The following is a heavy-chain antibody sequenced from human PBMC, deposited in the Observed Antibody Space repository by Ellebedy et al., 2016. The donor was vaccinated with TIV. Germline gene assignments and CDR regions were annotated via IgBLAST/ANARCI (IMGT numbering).Heavy chain of an antibody. D-gene: IGHD2-2*01. V-gene: IGHV3-20*01. CDR1: GFTFDDYG. Sequence: GESLKISCAASGFTFDDYGMSWVRQAPGKGLEWVSGINWNGGSTGYADSVKGRFTISRDNAKNSLYLQMNSLRAEDTALYHCARGPSRWGYCSSTSCRYGMDVWGQGTTVTVSS. CDR3: ARGPSRWGYCSSTSCRYGMDV. J-gene: IGHJ6*02. CDR2: INWNGGST.